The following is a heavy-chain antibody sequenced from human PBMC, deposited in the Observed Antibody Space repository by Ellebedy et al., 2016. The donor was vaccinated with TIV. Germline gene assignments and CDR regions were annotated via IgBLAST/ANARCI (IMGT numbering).Heavy chain of an antibody. D-gene: IGHD3-3*01. Sequence: GESLKISXAASGFTFSSYWMSWVRQAPGKGLEWVANIKQGGSEKYYVDSVKGRFTISRDDAKKSLYLQMNSLRADDTAVYYCAREIQPPPGLEWLGRRRAGSYNWFDPWGQGTLVTVSS. CDR3: AREIQPPPGLEWLGRRRAGSYNWFDP. J-gene: IGHJ5*02. CDR1: GFTFSSYW. CDR2: IKQGGSEK. V-gene: IGHV3-7*01.